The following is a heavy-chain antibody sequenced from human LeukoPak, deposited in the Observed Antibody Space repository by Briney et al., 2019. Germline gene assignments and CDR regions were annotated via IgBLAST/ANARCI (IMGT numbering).Heavy chain of an antibody. CDR1: GFSFTSFA. Sequence: GGSLRLSCAASGFSFTSFAIHWVRQAPGKGLEWVAIIWSDGNTKYYADSVKGRFTISRDNSKNTLYLQMNSLRAEDTAVYYCAREQHDSSANDAFDIWGQGTMVTVSS. CDR2: IWSDGNTK. V-gene: IGHV3-33*01. J-gene: IGHJ3*02. D-gene: IGHD3-22*01. CDR3: AREQHDSSANDAFDI.